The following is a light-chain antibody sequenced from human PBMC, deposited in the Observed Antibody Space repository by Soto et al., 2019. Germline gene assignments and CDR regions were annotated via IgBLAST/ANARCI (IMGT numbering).Light chain of an antibody. V-gene: IGKV1-27*01. CDR1: QGIRND. CDR3: QKYSSVPV. J-gene: IGKJ3*01. CDR2: AAS. Sequence: DIQMTQSPTSLSASVGDRVTITCRSSQGIRNDVAWYQQIPGKAPKLLIYAASTLQSGVPSRFSGSRSGTDVTLTVNGLQPEDVATYSCQKYSSVPVFGPGTKVEIK.